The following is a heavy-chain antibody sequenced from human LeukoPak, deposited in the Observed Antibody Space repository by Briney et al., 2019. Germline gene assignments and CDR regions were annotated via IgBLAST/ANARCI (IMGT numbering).Heavy chain of an antibody. CDR1: GFTFSSYG. CDR2: IRYDGSNK. J-gene: IGHJ4*02. CDR3: AKYLEKYSSSSLGFDY. V-gene: IGHV3-30*02. D-gene: IGHD6-6*01. Sequence: PGGSLRLSCAASGFTFSSYGMHWVRQAPGKGLEWVAFIRYDGSNKYYADSVKGRFTISRDNSKNTLYLQMNSLRAEDTAVYYCAKYLEKYSSSSLGFDYWGQGTLVTVSS.